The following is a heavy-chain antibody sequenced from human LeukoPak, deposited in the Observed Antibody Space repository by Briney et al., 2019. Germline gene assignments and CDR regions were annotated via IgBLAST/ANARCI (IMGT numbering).Heavy chain of an antibody. CDR2: IRYDGSNK. Sequence: PRGSLRLSCAASGFTFSSYGMHWVRQAPGKGLEWVAFIRYDGSNKYYADSVKGRFTISRDNSKNTLYLQMNSLRAEDTAVYYCAKDLQGYCSSTSCYLTENWFDPWGQGTLVTVSS. V-gene: IGHV3-30*02. D-gene: IGHD2-2*01. J-gene: IGHJ5*02. CDR3: AKDLQGYCSSTSCYLTENWFDP. CDR1: GFTFSSYG.